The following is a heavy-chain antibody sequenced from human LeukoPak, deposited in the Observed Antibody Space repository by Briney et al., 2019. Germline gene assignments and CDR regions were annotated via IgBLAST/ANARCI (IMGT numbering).Heavy chain of an antibody. V-gene: IGHV1-46*01. Sequence: GASVKVSCKASGYSLTSNYIHWVRQAPGQGLEWMGMIYPRDGSTSYAQKFRGRVTVTRDTSTSTVHMELSGLRSEDTAVYYCARDQEAFDYWGQGTLVTVSS. J-gene: IGHJ4*02. CDR2: IYPRDGST. CDR3: ARDQEAFDY. CDR1: GYSLTSNY.